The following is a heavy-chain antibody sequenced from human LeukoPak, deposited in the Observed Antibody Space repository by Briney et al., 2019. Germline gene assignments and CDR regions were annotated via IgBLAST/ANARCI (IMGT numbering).Heavy chain of an antibody. V-gene: IGHV3-74*01. Sequence: PGGSLRLSCAASGFIFSSDYMHWVRQVPGKGLVWVSRINSDGSGRDYADSVKGRFTIPRDNAKNTLYLQMNSLRAEETAVYYCARSFYYGSGSHGMDVWGQGTMVTVSS. CDR1: GFIFSSDY. J-gene: IGHJ6*02. CDR3: ARSFYYGSGSHGMDV. D-gene: IGHD3-10*01. CDR2: INSDGSGR.